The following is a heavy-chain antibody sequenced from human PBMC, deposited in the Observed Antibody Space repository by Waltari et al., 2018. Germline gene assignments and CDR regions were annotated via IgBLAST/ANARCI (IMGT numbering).Heavy chain of an antibody. CDR1: GGTFSSYA. CDR2: IIPTFGTA. D-gene: IGHD2-2*01. Sequence: QVQLVQSGAEVKKPGSSVKVSCKASGGTFSSYAISWVRQAPGQGLEWMGGIIPTFGTANYAQKCQGRVTITADKSTSTAYMELSSLRSEDTAVYYCARGKAYCSSTSCYGDAFDIWGQGTMVTVSS. J-gene: IGHJ3*02. V-gene: IGHV1-69*14. CDR3: ARGKAYCSSTSCYGDAFDI.